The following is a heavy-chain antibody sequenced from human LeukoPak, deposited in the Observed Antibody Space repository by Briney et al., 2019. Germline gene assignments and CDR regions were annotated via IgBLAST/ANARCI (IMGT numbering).Heavy chain of an antibody. D-gene: IGHD3-9*01. J-gene: IGHJ4*02. CDR2: IITNTGNP. Sequence: ASVKVSCKASGYTFTNYGMNWVRQTPGQGLEWMGWIITNTGNPTYAQGFTGRFVFSLDTSVSTAYLHISSLKAEDTAVYYCARDSRYDILTGYPDYWGQGTLVTVSS. CDR1: GYTFTNYG. CDR3: ARDSRYDILTGYPDY. V-gene: IGHV7-4-1*02.